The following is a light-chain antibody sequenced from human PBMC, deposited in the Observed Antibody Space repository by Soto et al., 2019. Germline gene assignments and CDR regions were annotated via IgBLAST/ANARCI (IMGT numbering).Light chain of an antibody. CDR3: SSFTTSNTVV. Sequence: QSALTQPASVSGSPGQSITISCIGTSSDVGAYNYVSWYQQHPGKAPKLMIYDVSNRPSGVSNRFSGSKSGNTASLTISGLQAEDEADYHCSSFTTSNTVVFGGGTKVTVL. CDR2: DVS. CDR1: SSDVGAYNY. V-gene: IGLV2-14*03. J-gene: IGLJ2*01.